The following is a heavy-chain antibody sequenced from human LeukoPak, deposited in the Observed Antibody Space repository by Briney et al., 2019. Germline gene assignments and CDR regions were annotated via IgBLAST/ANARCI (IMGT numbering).Heavy chain of an antibody. CDR3: ARDCGGGSCYGPYDAFDI. D-gene: IGHD2-15*01. CDR1: GFTFSSYS. V-gene: IGHV3-21*01. J-gene: IGHJ3*02. CDR2: ISSSSSYI. Sequence: GGSLRLSCAASGFTFSSYSMNWVRQAPGKGLEWVSSISSSSSYIYYADSVKGRFTISRDNAKNSLYLQMNSPRAEDTAVYYCARDCGGGSCYGPYDAFDIWGQGTMVTVSS.